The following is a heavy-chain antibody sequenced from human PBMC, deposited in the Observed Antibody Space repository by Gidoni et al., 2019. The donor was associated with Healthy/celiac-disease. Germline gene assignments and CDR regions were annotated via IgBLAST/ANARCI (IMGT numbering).Heavy chain of an antibody. CDR3: AREAKRGIMTWFDY. CDR1: GFSVSSNY. J-gene: IGHJ4*02. CDR2: IYSGGST. V-gene: IGHV3-53*01. D-gene: IGHD3-16*01. Sequence: EVQLVESGGGLIQPGGSLRLSCAASGFSVSSNYMSWVRQAPGKGLEWVSVIYSGGSTYYADSVKGRFTISRDNSKNTLYLQMNSLRAEDTAVYYCAREAKRGIMTWFDYWGQGTLVTVSS.